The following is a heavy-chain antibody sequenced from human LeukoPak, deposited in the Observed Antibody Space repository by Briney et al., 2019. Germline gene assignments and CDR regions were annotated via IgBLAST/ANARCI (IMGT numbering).Heavy chain of an antibody. D-gene: IGHD3-22*01. Sequence: ASVKVSCKASGYTFTSYGISWVRQAPGQGLEWMGWISAYNGNTNYAQKLQGRVTMTTDTSTSTAYMEPRSLRSDDTAVYYCAGVNYYDSSGTSNWFDPWGQGTLVTVSS. V-gene: IGHV1-18*01. J-gene: IGHJ5*02. CDR3: AGVNYYDSSGTSNWFDP. CDR1: GYTFTSYG. CDR2: ISAYNGNT.